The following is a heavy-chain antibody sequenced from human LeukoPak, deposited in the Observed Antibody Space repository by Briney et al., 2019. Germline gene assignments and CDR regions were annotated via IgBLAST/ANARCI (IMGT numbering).Heavy chain of an antibody. Sequence: GASVKVSCKASVYTFTGYYMHWVRQAPGQGLEWMGWINPNSGGTNYAQKFQGRVTMTRDTSIATAYMELSRLRSDDTAVYYCARDQGEMATIPDYWGQGTLVTVSS. CDR3: ARDQGEMATIPDY. CDR2: INPNSGGT. CDR1: VYTFTGYY. V-gene: IGHV1-2*02. D-gene: IGHD5-24*01. J-gene: IGHJ4*02.